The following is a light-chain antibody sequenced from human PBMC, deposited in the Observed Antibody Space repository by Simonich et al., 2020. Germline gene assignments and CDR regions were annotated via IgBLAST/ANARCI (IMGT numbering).Light chain of an antibody. Sequence: QPVLTQPPSASASLGASGTLTCTLSSGYSNYKVDWYQQGPGKGPRFVMRVGTGGIVGSKGDGIPDRFSVLGSGLNRYLTIKNIQEEDESDYHCGADHGSGSNFVVFGGGPKLTVL. CDR2: VGTGGIVG. CDR3: GADHGSGSNFVV. CDR1: SGYSNYK. V-gene: IGLV9-49*01. J-gene: IGLJ2*01.